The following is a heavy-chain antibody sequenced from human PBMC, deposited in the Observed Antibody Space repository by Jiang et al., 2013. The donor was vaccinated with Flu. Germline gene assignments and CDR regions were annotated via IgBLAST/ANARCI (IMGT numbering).Heavy chain of an antibody. CDR1: GFTFSAYW. CDR3: ARAPKDRTAALLAYYFYYGVDV. Sequence: QLVESGGGLVQPGGSLRLSCAASGFTFSAYWMTWVRQAPGKGLEWVANIKQDGSEKYYVDSVKGRFTISRDNAKNSLYLQMNSLRVEDTAVYYCARAPKDRTAALLAYYFYYGVDVWGQGTTVTVSS. J-gene: IGHJ6*02. V-gene: IGHV3-7*03. CDR2: IKQDGSEK. D-gene: IGHD6-13*01.